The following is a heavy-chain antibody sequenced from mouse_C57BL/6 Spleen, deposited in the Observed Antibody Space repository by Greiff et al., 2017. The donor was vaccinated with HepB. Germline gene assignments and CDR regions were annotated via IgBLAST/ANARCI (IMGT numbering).Heavy chain of an antibody. CDR2: IYPGNSDT. D-gene: IGHD2-1*01. V-gene: IGHV1-5*01. CDR3: TRYYGTYGWYFDV. CDR1: GYTFNSYW. J-gene: IGHJ1*03. Sequence: VQLQQSGTVLARPGASVKMSCKTSGYTFNSYWMHWVKQRPGQGLEWMGAIYPGNSDTSYNQKFKGKAKLTADTSASTAYMELSSLTNEDSAVYYCTRYYGTYGWYFDVWGTGTTVTVSS.